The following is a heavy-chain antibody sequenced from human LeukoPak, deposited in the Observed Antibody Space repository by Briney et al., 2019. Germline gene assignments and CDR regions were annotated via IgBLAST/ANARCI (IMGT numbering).Heavy chain of an antibody. D-gene: IGHD3-9*01. J-gene: IGHJ4*02. CDR3: TTEDYDILTGYLGYFDY. CDR1: GFTFSNAW. CDR2: IKSKTDGGTT. V-gene: IGHV3-15*01. Sequence: KSGGSLRLSCAASGFTFSNAWMSWVRQAPGKGLEWVGRIKSKTDGGTTDYAAPVKGRFTISRDDSKNTLYLQMNSLKTEDTAVYYCTTEDYDILTGYLGYFDYWGQGTLVTVSS.